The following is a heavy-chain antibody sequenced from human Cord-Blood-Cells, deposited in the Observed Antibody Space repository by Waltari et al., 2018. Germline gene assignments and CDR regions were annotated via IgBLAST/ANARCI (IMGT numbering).Heavy chain of an antibody. J-gene: IGHJ4*02. CDR2: INAGNGNT. D-gene: IGHD4-17*01. CDR3: ARDRYDYGDYVLGDY. Sequence: QVQLVQSGAEVKKPGASVKVSCKASGYTFTSYAMHWVRQAPGQRLEWMGWINAGNGNTKYSQKCQGRVTITRDTSASTAYMELSSLRSEDTAVYYCARDRYDYGDYVLGDYWGQGTLVTVSS. CDR1: GYTFTSYA. V-gene: IGHV1-3*01.